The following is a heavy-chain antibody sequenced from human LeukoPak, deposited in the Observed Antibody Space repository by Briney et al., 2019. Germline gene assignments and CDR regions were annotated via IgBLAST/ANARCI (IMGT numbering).Heavy chain of an antibody. CDR3: ARGIEFTISNY. D-gene: IGHD3-9*01. J-gene: IGHJ4*02. CDR1: GYTFTGYY. CDR2: INLNSGGT. V-gene: IGHV1-2*02. Sequence: ASVKVSCKASGYTFTGYYMHWVRQAPGQGLEWMGWINLNSGGTNYAQKSQGRVTMTRDTSISTAYMEPSSLRSDDTAVYYCARGIEFTISNYWGQGTLVTVSS.